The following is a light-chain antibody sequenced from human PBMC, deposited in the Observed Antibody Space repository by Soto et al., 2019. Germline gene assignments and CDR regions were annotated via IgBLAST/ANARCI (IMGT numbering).Light chain of an antibody. J-gene: IGKJ5*01. CDR1: QSIHTS. CDR2: DST. CDR3: QQRNVWPPIT. V-gene: IGKV3-11*01. Sequence: EIVVIRSPRTISLSPCEIATLSFRSSQSIHTSLAWYQQKPGQPPRLVVYDSTLRANGVPDRFGGSRSGTEFTLTINNLEPEDFAVYYCQQRNVWPPITFGQGTRLEI.